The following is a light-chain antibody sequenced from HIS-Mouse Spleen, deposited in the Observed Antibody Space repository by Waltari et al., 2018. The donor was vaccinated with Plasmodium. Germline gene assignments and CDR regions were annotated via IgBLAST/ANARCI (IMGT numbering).Light chain of an antibody. CDR1: SLRSYY. CDR3: NSRDSSGNHWV. J-gene: IGLJ3*02. Sequence: SSELTQDPAVSGALGQTVRITCQGDSLRSYYASWYQQKPGQAPVLVIYGNTNRPTGIPDRFSGSSSGNTASLTITGAQAEDEADYYCNSRDSSGNHWVFGGGTKLTVL. CDR2: GNT. V-gene: IGLV3-19*01.